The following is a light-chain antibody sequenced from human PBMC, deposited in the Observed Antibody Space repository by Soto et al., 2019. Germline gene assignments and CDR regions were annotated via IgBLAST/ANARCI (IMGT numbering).Light chain of an antibody. CDR1: ISNIGDND. CDR3: AVWDDSLSGVV. V-gene: IGLV1-47*01. CDR2: RNY. Sequence: QSVLTQPPSASGTPGQRVTFSCSGSISNIGDNDVFWYQQLPGTAPKLLIYRNYERPSWVPDRFSGSKSGTSASLAISGLRSEDEADYYCAVWDDSLSGVVFDGGTKLTVL. J-gene: IGLJ2*01.